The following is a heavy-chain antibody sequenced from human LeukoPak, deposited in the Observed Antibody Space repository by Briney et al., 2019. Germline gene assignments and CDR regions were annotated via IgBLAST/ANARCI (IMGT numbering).Heavy chain of an antibody. Sequence: ASVKVSCKASGYTFTSYDINWVRQAPGQGLEWMGWINPNSGGTNYAQKFQGRVTMTRDTSISTAYMELSRLRSDDTAVYYCARVRRDGYNSAFDIWGQGTMVTVSS. CDR3: ARVRRDGYNSAFDI. J-gene: IGHJ3*02. D-gene: IGHD5-24*01. CDR1: GYTFTSYD. CDR2: INPNSGGT. V-gene: IGHV1-2*02.